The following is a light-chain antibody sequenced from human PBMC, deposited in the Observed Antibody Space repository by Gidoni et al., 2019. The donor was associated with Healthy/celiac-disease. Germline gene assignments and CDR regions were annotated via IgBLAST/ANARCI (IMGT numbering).Light chain of an antibody. CDR3: SSYTSSSTPHVV. V-gene: IGLV2-14*01. J-gene: IGLJ2*01. Sequence: QSALTQPASVSGSPGQSITISCTGTSSDVVGSNYVSWYQQHPGKAPKLMIYDVSNRPSGVSNRFSGSKSGNTASLTISGLQAEDEADYYCSSYTSSSTPHVVFGGGTKLTVL. CDR1: SSDVVGSNY. CDR2: DVS.